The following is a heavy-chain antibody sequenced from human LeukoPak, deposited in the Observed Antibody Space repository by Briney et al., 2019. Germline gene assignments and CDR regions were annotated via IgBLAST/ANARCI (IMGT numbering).Heavy chain of an antibody. CDR3: AHRDYTYYYYGMDV. J-gene: IGHJ6*02. D-gene: IGHD4-11*01. CDR2: IYWNDDK. Sequence: ASGPTLVNPTQTLTLTCTFSEFSLSTSGVGVGWLRQPPGKALEWLALIYWNDDKRYSPSLKSRLTITKDTSKNQVVLTMTNMDPVDTATYYCAHRDYTYYYYGMDVWGQGTTVTVSS. V-gene: IGHV2-5*01. CDR1: EFSLSTSGVG.